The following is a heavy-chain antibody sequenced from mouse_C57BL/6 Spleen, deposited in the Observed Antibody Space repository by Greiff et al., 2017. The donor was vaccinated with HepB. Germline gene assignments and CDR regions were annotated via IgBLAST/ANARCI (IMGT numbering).Heavy chain of an antibody. CDR3: AKGLYYGNYGGY. CDR2: INPSTGGT. CDR1: GYSFTGYY. D-gene: IGHD2-1*01. V-gene: IGHV1-43*01. Sequence: VQLKESGPELVKPGASVKISCKASGYSFTGYYMHWVKQSSEKSLEWIGEINPSTGGTSYNQKFKGKATLTVDKSSSTAYMQLKSLTSEDSAVYYCAKGLYYGNYGGYWGQGTTLTVSS. J-gene: IGHJ2*01.